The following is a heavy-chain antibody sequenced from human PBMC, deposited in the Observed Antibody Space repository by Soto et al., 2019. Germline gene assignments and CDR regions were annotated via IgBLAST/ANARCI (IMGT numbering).Heavy chain of an antibody. CDR1: GFTFSSYS. Sequence: PGGSLRLSCAASGFTFSSYSMNWVRQAPGKGLEWVSSISSSSSYIYYADSVKGRFTISRDNAKNSLYLQMNSLRAEDTAVYYCARRPPVVVPAAIHKRGGDYYYYGMDVWGQGTTVTVSS. CDR3: ARRPPVVVPAAIHKRGGDYYYYGMDV. D-gene: IGHD2-2*01. J-gene: IGHJ6*02. CDR2: ISSSSSYI. V-gene: IGHV3-21*01.